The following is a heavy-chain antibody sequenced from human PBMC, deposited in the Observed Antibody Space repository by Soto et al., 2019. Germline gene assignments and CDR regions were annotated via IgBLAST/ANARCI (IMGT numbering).Heavy chain of an antibody. D-gene: IGHD2-21*02. CDR3: ARRSPPTAAYNWFDP. J-gene: IGHJ5*02. CDR1: GYTFTSYG. CDR2: ISAYNGNT. Sequence: QVQLVQSGAEVKKPGASVKVSCKASGYTFTSYGISWVRQAPGQGLEWMGWISAYNGNTKYAQKLQGRVTMTTDTSTSKAYMELRSLRSDDTAVYYCARRSPPTAAYNWFDPWGQGTLVTVSS. V-gene: IGHV1-18*01.